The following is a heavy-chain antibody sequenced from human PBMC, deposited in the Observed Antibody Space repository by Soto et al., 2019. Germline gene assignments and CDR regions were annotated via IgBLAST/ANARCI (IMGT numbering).Heavy chain of an antibody. CDR2: IWNDGSNK. Sequence: GGSLRLSCAASGFTFSSYGMHWVRQAPGKGLEWVAVIWNDGSNKYYADSVKGRFTISRDNSKTTLYLQMNSLSAEDTAVYYCATEVILGGIQLWFRDYYYGMDVWGQGTTVTVSS. D-gene: IGHD5-18*01. J-gene: IGHJ6*02. V-gene: IGHV3-33*01. CDR1: GFTFSSYG. CDR3: ATEVILGGIQLWFRDYYYGMDV.